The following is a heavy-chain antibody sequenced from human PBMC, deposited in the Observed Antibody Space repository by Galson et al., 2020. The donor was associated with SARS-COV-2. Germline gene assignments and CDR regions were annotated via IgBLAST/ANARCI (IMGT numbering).Heavy chain of an antibody. J-gene: IGHJ6*02. CDR3: ALVTEYYDILTGYPYGMDV. CDR1: GFSLSTRGLC. CDR2: IDWDDDK. Sequence: SGPTLVKPTQTLTLTCTFSGFSLSTRGLCVSWIRQPPGKALEWLALIDWDDDKYYSTSLKTRLTISKDTSKNQVVLTMTNMDPVDTATYYCALVTEYYDILTGYPYGMDVWGQGTTVTVSS. V-gene: IGHV2-70*01. D-gene: IGHD3-9*01.